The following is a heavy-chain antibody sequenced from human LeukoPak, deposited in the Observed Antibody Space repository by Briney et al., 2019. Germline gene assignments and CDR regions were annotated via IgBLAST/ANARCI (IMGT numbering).Heavy chain of an antibody. Sequence: GGSLRFSCAASGFTFSGSDIHWVRQAPGRGLEWVSLISGSGDTAYYADSVKGRFTISRDNSKNTLYLQMSSLRAEDTAVYYCAKDDCSGGSCYSSGNDAFDIWGQGTMVTVSS. D-gene: IGHD2-15*01. V-gene: IGHV3-23*01. J-gene: IGHJ3*02. CDR3: AKDDCSGGSCYSSGNDAFDI. CDR1: GFTFSGSD. CDR2: ISGSGDTA.